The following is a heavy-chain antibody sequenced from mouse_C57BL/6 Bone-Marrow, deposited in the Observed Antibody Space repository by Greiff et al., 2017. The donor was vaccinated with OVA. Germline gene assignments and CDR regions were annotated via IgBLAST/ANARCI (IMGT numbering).Heavy chain of an antibody. Sequence: QVQLQQPGAELVKPGASVKMSCKASGYTFTSYWITWVKQRPGQGLEWIGDIYPGSGSTNYNEKFKSKATLTVDTSSSTAYMQLSSLTSEDSAVYYCARKYYSNPWFADWGQGTLVTVSA. CDR3: ARKYYSNPWFAD. J-gene: IGHJ3*01. CDR1: GYTFTSYW. D-gene: IGHD2-5*01. V-gene: IGHV1-55*01. CDR2: IYPGSGST.